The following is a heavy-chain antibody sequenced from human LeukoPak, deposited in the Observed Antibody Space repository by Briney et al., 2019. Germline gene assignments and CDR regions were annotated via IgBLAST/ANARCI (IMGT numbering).Heavy chain of an antibody. V-gene: IGHV3-30-3*01. CDR1: GFTFSSYA. CDR3: ARGGSSSFLYYFDY. D-gene: IGHD6-6*01. Sequence: QPGGSLRLSCAASGFTFSSYAMPWVRQAPGKGPEWVEVISYDGSNKYYADSVKGRFTISRDNSKNTLYLQMNSLRAEDTAVYYCARGGSSSFLYYFDYWGQGTLVTVSS. CDR2: ISYDGSNK. J-gene: IGHJ4*02.